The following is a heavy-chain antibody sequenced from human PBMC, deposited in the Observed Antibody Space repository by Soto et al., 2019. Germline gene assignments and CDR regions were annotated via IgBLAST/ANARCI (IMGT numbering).Heavy chain of an antibody. D-gene: IGHD6-13*01. Sequence: PGGSLRLSCAASGFTFDDYAMHWVRQAPGKGREWVSGIRWNSGSICYAESVKGRFTISRDNAKNSLYLQMNSLRAEDTALYYCAKDKGTAAAGLFDYWGQGTQVTVSS. CDR3: AKDKGTAAAGLFDY. J-gene: IGHJ4*02. CDR2: IRWNSGSI. CDR1: GFTFDDYA. V-gene: IGHV3-9*01.